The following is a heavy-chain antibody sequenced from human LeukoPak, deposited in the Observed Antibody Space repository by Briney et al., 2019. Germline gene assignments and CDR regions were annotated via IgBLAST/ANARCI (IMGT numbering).Heavy chain of an antibody. CDR2: IYYSGST. D-gene: IGHD2-21*02. J-gene: IGHJ4*02. CDR1: GGSISSYY. CDR3: ARSMGDRAGLLLYYFDY. Sequence: SETLSLTCTVSGGSISSYYWSWIRQPPGKGLEWIGYIYYSGSTNYNPSLKSRVTISVDTSKNQFSRKLSSVTAADTAVYYCARSMGDRAGLLLYYFDYWGQGTLVTVSS. V-gene: IGHV4-59*01.